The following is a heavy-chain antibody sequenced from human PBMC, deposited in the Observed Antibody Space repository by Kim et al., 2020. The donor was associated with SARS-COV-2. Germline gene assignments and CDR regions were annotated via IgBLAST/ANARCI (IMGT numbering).Heavy chain of an antibody. Sequence: GGSLRLSCAASGFTFSSYAMSWDRQAPGKGLEWVSAISGSGGSTYYADSVKGRFTISRDNSKNTLYLQMNSLRAEDTAVYYCATAHGWLHHYYYYGMDVWGQGTTVTVSS. CDR2: ISGSGGST. D-gene: IGHD5-12*01. J-gene: IGHJ6*02. CDR3: ATAHGWLHHYYYYGMDV. CDR1: GFTFSSYA. V-gene: IGHV3-23*01.